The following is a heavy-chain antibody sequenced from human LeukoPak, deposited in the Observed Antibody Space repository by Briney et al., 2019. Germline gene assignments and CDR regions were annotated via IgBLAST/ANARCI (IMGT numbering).Heavy chain of an antibody. CDR1: GASVSSSH. Sequence: PAETLSLTCVVSGASVSSSHWSWIRQLPGKGLEWVGWLSYTGKTDYNPSLTSRATISQDTSKHQVSLKLSSVTAEDTAVYYCSEGYFEPFDHWGQGTLVTVSS. V-gene: IGHV4-59*02. CDR2: LSYTGKT. J-gene: IGHJ4*02. CDR3: SEGYFEPFDH. D-gene: IGHD2/OR15-2a*01.